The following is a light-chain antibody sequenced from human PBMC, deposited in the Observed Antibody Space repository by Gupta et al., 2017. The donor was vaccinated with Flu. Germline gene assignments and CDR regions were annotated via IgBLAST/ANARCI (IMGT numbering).Light chain of an antibody. CDR1: SSNIGSNI. CDR2: RNN. V-gene: IGLV1-44*01. J-gene: IGLJ1*01. Sequence: QSALTQPPSASGTPGHMVDISCYGSSSNIGSNIVDWYQQVPGTAPKLLIYRNNQRPSGVPDRFSASKSGTSASLAISGLQSEDEADYFCGTWDDSLNGYVFGTGTTVPVL. CDR3: GTWDDSLNGYV.